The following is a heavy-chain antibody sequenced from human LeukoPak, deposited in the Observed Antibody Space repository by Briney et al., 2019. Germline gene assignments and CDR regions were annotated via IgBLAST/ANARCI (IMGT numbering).Heavy chain of an antibody. CDR2: ISSSSSYT. CDR3: ARDRHYYGSGSRDGDY. Sequence: GGPLRLSCAASGFTFSDYYMSWIRQAPGKGLEWVSYISSSSSYTNYADSVKGRFTISRDNAKNSLYLQMNSLRAEDTAVYYCARDRHYYGSGSRDGDYWGQGTLVTVSS. J-gene: IGHJ4*02. CDR1: GFTFSDYY. V-gene: IGHV3-11*06. D-gene: IGHD3-10*01.